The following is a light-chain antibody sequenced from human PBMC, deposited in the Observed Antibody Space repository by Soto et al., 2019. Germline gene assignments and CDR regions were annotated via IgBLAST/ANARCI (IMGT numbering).Light chain of an antibody. CDR3: QDSSTSPWP. V-gene: IGKV3-20*01. CDR1: QSVTSTY. CDR2: ATS. Sequence: TPSPGALSLSPRERATLYCRAVQSVTSTYMAWYQQKPGQAPRLLIYATSFRATGIPDRFRGSGSGTDFTLTISSLEPEDSAVYYCQDSSTSPWPFGQGTKVDIK. J-gene: IGKJ1*01.